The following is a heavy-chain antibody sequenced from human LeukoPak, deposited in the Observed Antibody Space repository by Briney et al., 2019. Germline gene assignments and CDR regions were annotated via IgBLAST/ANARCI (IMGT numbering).Heavy chain of an antibody. CDR2: ISSSSSYI. CDR1: GFTFSSYS. Sequence: GGSLRLSCAASGFTFSSYSMNWVRQAPGKGLEWVSSISSSSSYIYYADSVKGRFTISRDNAKNSLYLQMNSLRAEDTAVYYCARGMEMTDPNWFDPWGQGTLVTVSS. CDR3: ARGMEMTDPNWFDP. J-gene: IGHJ5*02. V-gene: IGHV3-21*01. D-gene: IGHD1-1*01.